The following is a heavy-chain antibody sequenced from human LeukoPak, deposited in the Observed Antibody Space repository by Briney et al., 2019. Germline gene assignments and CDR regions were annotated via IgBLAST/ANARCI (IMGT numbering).Heavy chain of an antibody. CDR1: GLTFRNYA. D-gene: IGHD1-26*01. J-gene: IGHJ4*02. V-gene: IGHV3-23*01. CDR2: ICANDGNT. CDR3: ARQMQSHGNFDS. Sequence: GGSLRLSCAASGLTFRNYAMSWVRQAPGKGLEWVSVICANDGNTYYADAVKGRFTISRENARNSLYLQMNSLRAEDTAMYYCARQMQSHGNFDSWGQGTLVTVSS.